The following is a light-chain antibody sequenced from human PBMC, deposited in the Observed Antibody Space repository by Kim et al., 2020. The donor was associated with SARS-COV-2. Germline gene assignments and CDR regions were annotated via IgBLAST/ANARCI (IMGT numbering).Light chain of an antibody. Sequence: QSALTQPPSASRSPGQSVTISCTGTSSDVGGYNYVSWYQQHPGKAPKLMIYEVSKRPSGVPDRFSGSKSGNTASLTVSGLQAEDEADYYCSSYAGSNNFWVFGGGTQLTVL. CDR1: SSDVGGYNY. CDR2: EVS. V-gene: IGLV2-8*01. CDR3: SSYAGSNNFWV. J-gene: IGLJ3*02.